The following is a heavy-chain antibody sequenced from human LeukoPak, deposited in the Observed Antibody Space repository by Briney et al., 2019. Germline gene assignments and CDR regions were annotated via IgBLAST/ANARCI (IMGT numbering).Heavy chain of an antibody. D-gene: IGHD5-24*01. V-gene: IGHV3-23*01. Sequence: PGGSLRLSCAASGFTFSSYVMSWVRQAPGKGLEWVSAISRSGDSTYYADSVKGRFTISRDNAKNSLYLQMNSLRAEDTAVYYCARGWLQLYYFDYWGQGALVTVSS. CDR2: ISRSGDST. CDR3: ARGWLQLYYFDY. CDR1: GFTFSSYV. J-gene: IGHJ4*02.